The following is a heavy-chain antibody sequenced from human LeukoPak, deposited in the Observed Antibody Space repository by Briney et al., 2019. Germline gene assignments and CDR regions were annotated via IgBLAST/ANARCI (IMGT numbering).Heavy chain of an antibody. V-gene: IGHV4-38-2*02. Sequence: SETLSLTCTVSGYSISSGYYWGWIRQPPGKGLEWIGSIYHSGSTYYNPSLKSRVTISVDTSENQFSLKLSSVTAADTAVYYCARERAATIFGVVIREYYFDYWGQGTLVTVSS. J-gene: IGHJ4*02. CDR2: IYHSGST. D-gene: IGHD3-3*01. CDR1: GYSISSGYY. CDR3: ARERAATIFGVVIREYYFDY.